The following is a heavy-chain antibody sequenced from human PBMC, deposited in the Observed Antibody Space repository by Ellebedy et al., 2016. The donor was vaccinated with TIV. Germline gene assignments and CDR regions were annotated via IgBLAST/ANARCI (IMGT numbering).Heavy chain of an antibody. CDR3: ARQQPRTGWFDP. D-gene: IGHD1-14*01. J-gene: IGHJ5*02. CDR1: GGSISSSSYY. V-gene: IGHV4-39*01. CDR2: IYYSGST. Sequence: SETLSLXXTVSGGSISSSSYYWGWIRQPPGKGLEWIGSIYYSGSTYYNPSLKSRVTISVDTSKNQFSLKLSSVTAADTAVYYCARQQPRTGWFDPWGQGTLVTVSS.